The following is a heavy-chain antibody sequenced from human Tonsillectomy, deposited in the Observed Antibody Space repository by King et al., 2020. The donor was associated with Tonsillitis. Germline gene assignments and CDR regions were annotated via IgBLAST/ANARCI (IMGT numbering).Heavy chain of an antibody. CDR3: ARVPKGGSGSYQRMTFDY. J-gene: IGHJ4*02. D-gene: IGHD1-26*01. CDR1: GYTFTGDY. CDR2: INPNSGGT. V-gene: IGHV1-2*02. Sequence: QLVQSGAEVKKPGASVKVSCKASGYTFTGDYMHLVRQAPGQGLEWMGWINPNSGGTNYAQKFQGRVTMTRDTSISTAYMELSRLRSDDTAVYYCARVPKGGSGSYQRMTFDYWGQGTLVTVSS.